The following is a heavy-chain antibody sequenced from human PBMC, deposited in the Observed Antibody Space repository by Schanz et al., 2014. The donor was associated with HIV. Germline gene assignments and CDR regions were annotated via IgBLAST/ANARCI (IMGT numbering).Heavy chain of an antibody. D-gene: IGHD3-10*01. CDR1: GYTFSGHY. V-gene: IGHV1-2*02. CDR2: INPNSGGT. Sequence: QVQLMQSGAEVKEPGASVKVSCKASGYTFSGHYLHWVRQAPGQGLEWMGWINPNSGGTNYAQKFQGRVTISRDTSISTAYMEVSRLRSDDTAVYYCARGRYYGSEFDYWGQGTLVTVSS. CDR3: ARGRYYGSEFDY. J-gene: IGHJ4*02.